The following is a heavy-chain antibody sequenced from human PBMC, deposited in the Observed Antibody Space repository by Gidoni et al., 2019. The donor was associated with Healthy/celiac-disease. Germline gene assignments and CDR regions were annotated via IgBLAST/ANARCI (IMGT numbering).Heavy chain of an antibody. Sequence: QLHLQESGPGLVKPAQTLSLTFTVSGRSISRGGYYWSWIRQHPGKGLEWIGYIYYSGSTYYNPSLKSRVTISVDTSKNQFSLKLSSVTAADTAVYYCARAAYYYGSGLLYYFDYWGQGTLVTVSS. V-gene: IGHV4-31*03. CDR1: GRSISRGGYY. D-gene: IGHD3-10*01. CDR2: IYYSGST. CDR3: ARAAYYYGSGLLYYFDY. J-gene: IGHJ4*02.